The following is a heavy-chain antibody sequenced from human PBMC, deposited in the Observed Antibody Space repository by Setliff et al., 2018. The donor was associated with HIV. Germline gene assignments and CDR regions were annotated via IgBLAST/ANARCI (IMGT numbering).Heavy chain of an antibody. D-gene: IGHD6-19*01. V-gene: IGHV4-4*09. CDR2: IFSSGST. Sequence: SETLSLTCTVSGDSISSYSWNWIRQSPGGGLEWIGFIFSSGSTKYNPSLQSRVTMSIDTSKNQFSLKVNSVTAADTAVYYCARSPRIGVAGEFEYWGQGTLVTVSS. CDR3: ARSPRIGVAGEFEY. CDR1: GDSISSYS. J-gene: IGHJ4*02.